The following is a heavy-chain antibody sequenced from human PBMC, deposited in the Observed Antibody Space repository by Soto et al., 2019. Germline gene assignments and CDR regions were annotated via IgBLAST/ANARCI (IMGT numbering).Heavy chain of an antibody. CDR3: PPLRSSGYYNYYYGMDL. V-gene: IGHV2-70*01. Sequence: ESGPTLVNPTQTLTLTCTFSGFSLSTSGMCVSWIRQPPGKALEWLALIDWDDDKYYSTSLKTRLTISKDTSKNQVVLTMTNVDPVDTATYSCPPLRSSGYYNYYYGMDLWGQGTTVTVSS. J-gene: IGHJ6*02. CDR1: GFSLSTSGMC. D-gene: IGHD3-22*01. CDR2: IDWDDDK.